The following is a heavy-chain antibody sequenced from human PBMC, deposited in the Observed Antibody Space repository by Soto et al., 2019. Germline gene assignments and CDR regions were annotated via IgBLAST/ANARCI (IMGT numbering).Heavy chain of an antibody. Sequence: GGSLRLSCAASGFTFNDYAMHWVRQGPGKGLEWVSGISWNSGSIGYADSVKGRFTISRDNAKNSLYLQMNSLRAEDMALYYCVKGYYSDYDSDSETYFDYWGQGTLVTVSS. V-gene: IGHV3-9*03. CDR2: ISWNSGSI. D-gene: IGHD5-12*01. CDR1: GFTFNDYA. J-gene: IGHJ4*02. CDR3: VKGYYSDYDSDSETYFDY.